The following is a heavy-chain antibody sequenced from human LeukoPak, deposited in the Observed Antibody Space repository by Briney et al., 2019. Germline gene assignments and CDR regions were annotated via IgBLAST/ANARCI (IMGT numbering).Heavy chain of an antibody. CDR2: FVPEDGET. Sequence: ASVKVSCKLSGDTLTELSMHWVRQSPGKGLEWMGGFVPEDGETIYSQKFQGRVTMTEDTSTDTAYMELSSLRSDDTAVYFCATLPRGHLFDSWGQGTLVTVSS. CDR1: GDTLTELS. D-gene: IGHD3-10*01. V-gene: IGHV1-24*01. J-gene: IGHJ4*02. CDR3: ATLPRGHLFDS.